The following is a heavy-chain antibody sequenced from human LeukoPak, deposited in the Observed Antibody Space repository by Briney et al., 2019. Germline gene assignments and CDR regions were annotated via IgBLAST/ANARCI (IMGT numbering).Heavy chain of an antibody. CDR2: IGAGGTFT. D-gene: IGHD5-12*01. Sequence: GGSLRLSCTASGFTFSSYAMNWVRQAPGKGLEWVSGIGAGGTFTYYADSVKGRFTIFRDNAKNSLYLQMNSLRAEDTAVYYCAREWRDAFDIWGQGTTVTVSS. CDR3: AREWRDAFDI. V-gene: IGHV3-23*01. J-gene: IGHJ3*02. CDR1: GFTFSSYA.